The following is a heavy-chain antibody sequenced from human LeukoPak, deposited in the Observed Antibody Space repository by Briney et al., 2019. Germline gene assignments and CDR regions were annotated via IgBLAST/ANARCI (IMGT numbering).Heavy chain of an antibody. V-gene: IGHV3-7*01. CDR2: IKQDGSEQ. CDR3: VRDSGSRSSGIFDY. J-gene: IGHJ4*02. D-gene: IGHD6-6*01. CDR1: GFNFYNCG. Sequence: GGSLRLSCAASGFNFYNCGMTWVRRAPGKGLEWVANIKQDGSEQYYAGSVKGRFTISRDNARNSVSLLINSLRVDDTAVYYCVRDSGSRSSGIFDYWGQGALVTVSS.